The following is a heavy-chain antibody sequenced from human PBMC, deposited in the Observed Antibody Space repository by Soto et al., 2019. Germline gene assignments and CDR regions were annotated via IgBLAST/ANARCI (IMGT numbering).Heavy chain of an antibody. J-gene: IGHJ3*02. CDR1: GGSISSYY. V-gene: IGHV4-59*01. CDR2: IYYSGST. CDR3: ARVWGGAFDI. Sequence: SETLSLTCTVSGGSISSYYWSLIRQPPGKGLEWIGYIYYSGSTNYNPSLKSRVTISVDTSKNQFSLKLSSVTAADTAVYYCARVWGGAFDIWGQGTMVTVS. D-gene: IGHD3-10*01.